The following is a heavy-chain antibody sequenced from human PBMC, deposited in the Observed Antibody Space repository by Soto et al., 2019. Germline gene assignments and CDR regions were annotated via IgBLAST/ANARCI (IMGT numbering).Heavy chain of an antibody. CDR3: ARGRYYGSGPVSY. D-gene: IGHD3-10*01. J-gene: IGHJ4*02. CDR2: IYYSGGT. V-gene: IGHV4-30-4*08. CDR1: GGSISSGGYY. Sequence: PSETLSLTCTVSGGSISSGGYYWSWIRQHPGKGLEWIGYIYYSGGTYYNPSLKSRVTISVDTSKNQFSLKLSSVTAADTAVYYCARGRYYGSGPVSYWGQGTLVTVSS.